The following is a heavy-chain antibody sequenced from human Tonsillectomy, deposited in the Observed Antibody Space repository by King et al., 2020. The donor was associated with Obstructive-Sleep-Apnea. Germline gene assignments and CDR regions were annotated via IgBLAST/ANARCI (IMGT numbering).Heavy chain of an antibody. CDR3: VKDMNSGWYGDYFDY. CDR1: GFTFDDYA. D-gene: IGHD6-19*01. CDR2: ISWNSGSI. V-gene: IGHV3-9*01. J-gene: IGHJ4*02. Sequence: DVQLVESGGGLVQPGRSLRLSCAASGFTFDDYAMHWVRQAPGKGLEWVSGISWNSGSIGYADSVKGRFTISRDNAKNSLYLQMKSLRAEDTAFYYCVKDMNSGWYGDYFDYWGQGTLVTVSS.